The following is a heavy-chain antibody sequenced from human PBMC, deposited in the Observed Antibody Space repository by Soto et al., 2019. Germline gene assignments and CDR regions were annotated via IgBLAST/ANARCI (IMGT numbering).Heavy chain of an antibody. V-gene: IGHV1-3*01. J-gene: IGHJ4*02. CDR2: INAGNGNT. CDR3: ARGLVPFGY. Sequence: QVQLVQSGAEVKKPGASVKVSCKASGYTFSSYAMHWVRQAPGQRREWMGWINAGNGNTKYSQKFQGRVTVTRDTSASTAYMELRSLRSEDTAVYYCARGLVPFGYWGQGTLVTVSS. CDR1: GYTFSSYA.